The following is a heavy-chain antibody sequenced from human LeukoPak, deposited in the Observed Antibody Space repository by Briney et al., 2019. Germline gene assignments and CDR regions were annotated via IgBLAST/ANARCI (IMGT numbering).Heavy chain of an antibody. Sequence: PGESLKISCKGSGYRFTSDWIGWVRQMPGKGREWMGIIYPGDSDTRYSPSFQGQVTISADKSVNTAYLQWSSLKASDTAMYYCARLSGRVVCSAGSCYIDSWGQGTLVTVSS. CDR3: ARLSGRVVCSAGSCYIDS. D-gene: IGHD2-15*01. CDR2: IYPGDSDT. V-gene: IGHV5-51*01. J-gene: IGHJ4*02. CDR1: GYRFTSDW.